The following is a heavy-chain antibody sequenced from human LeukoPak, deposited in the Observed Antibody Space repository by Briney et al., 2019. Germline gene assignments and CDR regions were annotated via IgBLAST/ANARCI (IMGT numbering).Heavy chain of an antibody. D-gene: IGHD2-21*02. CDR1: GYTFTSYD. Sequence: ASVKVSCKASGYTFTSYDINWVRQATGQGLEWMGWMNPNSGNTGYAQKFQGRVTMTRNTSISTAYMELSSLRSEDTAVYYCAGLNPRCGGDCYSLDYWGQGTLVTVSS. CDR2: MNPNSGNT. CDR3: AGLNPRCGGDCYSLDY. V-gene: IGHV1-8*01. J-gene: IGHJ4*02.